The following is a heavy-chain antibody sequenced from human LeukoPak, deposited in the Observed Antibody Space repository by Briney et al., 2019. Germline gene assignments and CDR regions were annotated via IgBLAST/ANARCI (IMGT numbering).Heavy chain of an antibody. CDR1: GYTFTGYY. CDR3: AKSLVGATSRFDY. J-gene: IGHJ4*02. D-gene: IGHD1-26*01. V-gene: IGHV1-46*01. Sequence: ASVKVSCKASGYTFTGYYMHWVRQAPGQGLEWMGIINPSGGSTSYAQKFQGRVTMTRDMSTSTVYMELSSLRSEDTAVYYCAKSLVGATSRFDYWGQGTLVTVSS. CDR2: INPSGGST.